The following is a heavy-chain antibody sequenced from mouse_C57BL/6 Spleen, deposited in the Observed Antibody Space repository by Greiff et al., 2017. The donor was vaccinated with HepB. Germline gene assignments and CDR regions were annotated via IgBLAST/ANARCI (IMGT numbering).Heavy chain of an antibody. CDR2: INPNNGGT. CDR1: GYTFTDYN. D-gene: IGHD1-1*01. J-gene: IGHJ2*01. Sequence: EVQLQQSGPELVKPGASVKMSCKASGYTFTDYNMHWVKQSHGKSLEWIGYINPNNGGTSYNQKFKGKATLTVNKSSSTAYMELRSLTSEDSAVYYCARSGYYDGSYFDYWGQGTTLTVSS. V-gene: IGHV1-22*01. CDR3: ARSGYYDGSYFDY.